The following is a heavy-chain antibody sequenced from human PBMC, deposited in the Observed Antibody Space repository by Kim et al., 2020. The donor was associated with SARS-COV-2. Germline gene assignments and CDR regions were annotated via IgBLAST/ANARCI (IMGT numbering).Heavy chain of an antibody. J-gene: IGHJ4*02. V-gene: IGHV4-59*01. Sequence: RVTISVDTSKNQFSLKLSSVTAADTAVYYCARDRGEYSSGWYGRYSYFDYWGQGTLVTVSS. D-gene: IGHD6-19*01. CDR3: ARDRGEYSSGWYGRYSYFDY.